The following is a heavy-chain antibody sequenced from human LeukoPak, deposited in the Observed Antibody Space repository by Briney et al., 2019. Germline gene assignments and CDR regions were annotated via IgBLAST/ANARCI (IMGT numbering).Heavy chain of an antibody. D-gene: IGHD6-19*01. J-gene: IGHJ3*02. Sequence: GGTLRLSCAASGITFSSYAMSWVRQAPGKGLEWVSSITGSGGSTYYADSVKGRFTISRDNSKSTLYLQMNSLRAEYTAVYYCAKRTKSGWSTHAFDIWGQGTKVTVSS. CDR1: GITFSSYA. CDR2: ITGSGGST. CDR3: AKRTKSGWSTHAFDI. V-gene: IGHV3-23*01.